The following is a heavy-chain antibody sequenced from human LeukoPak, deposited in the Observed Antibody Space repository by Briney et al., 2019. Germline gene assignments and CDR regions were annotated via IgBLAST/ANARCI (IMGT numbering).Heavy chain of an antibody. CDR3: ARETGLGWFDP. V-gene: IGHV1-8*03. J-gene: IGHJ5*02. D-gene: IGHD1-14*01. CDR1: GCTFTSYD. CDR2: MNPNSGNT. Sequence: ASVKVSCKASGCTFTSYDINWERQATGQGLEWMGWMNPNSGNTGYAQKFQGRVTITRNTSISTAYMELSSLRSEDTAVYYCARETGLGWFDPWGQGTLVTVSS.